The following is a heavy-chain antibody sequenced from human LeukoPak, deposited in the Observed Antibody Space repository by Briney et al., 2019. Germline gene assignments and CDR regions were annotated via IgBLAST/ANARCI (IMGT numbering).Heavy chain of an antibody. CDR1: GYTFTGYY. V-gene: IGHV1-2*02. D-gene: IGHD1-26*01. Sequence: ASVKVSCKASGYTFTGYYMHWVRQAPGQGLEWMGWINPNSGGTNYAQKFQGRVTMTRDTSISTAYMELSRLRSDDTAVYYCARDGENSGSFPYLEYNWFDPWGQGTLVTVSS. CDR3: ARDGENSGSFPYLEYNWFDP. CDR2: INPNSGGT. J-gene: IGHJ5*02.